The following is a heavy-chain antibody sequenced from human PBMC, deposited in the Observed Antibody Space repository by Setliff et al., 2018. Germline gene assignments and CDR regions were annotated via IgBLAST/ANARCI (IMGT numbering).Heavy chain of an antibody. J-gene: IGHJ4*02. CDR1: GDSISSRRNY. V-gene: IGHV4-61*09. D-gene: IGHD6-19*01. Sequence: SETLSLTCTVSGDSISSRRNYWGWFRQPAGKELEWIGQIYTSWSTNYNPSLKSRVTISIDTYKNQYYLELNSVTAADTAVYYCARGGSGSDWGQGTLVTVSS. CDR2: IYTSWST. CDR3: ARGGSGSD.